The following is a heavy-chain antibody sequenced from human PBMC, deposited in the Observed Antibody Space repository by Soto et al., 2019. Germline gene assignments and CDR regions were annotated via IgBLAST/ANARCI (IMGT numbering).Heavy chain of an antibody. D-gene: IGHD6-19*01. CDR2: IRREPQNYAT. J-gene: IGHJ4*02. CDR3: TRSAVAGALDY. CDR1: GFTLSDFY. V-gene: IGHV3-72*01. Sequence: HLVESGGGLVQSGGSLRLSCSASGFTLSDFYMDWVRQAPGKGLEWVGRIRREPQNYATEYAASVSGRFTISRDDSQSSLFLQMNSLKPEDTAVYYCTRSAVAGALDYWGQGTLVTVSS.